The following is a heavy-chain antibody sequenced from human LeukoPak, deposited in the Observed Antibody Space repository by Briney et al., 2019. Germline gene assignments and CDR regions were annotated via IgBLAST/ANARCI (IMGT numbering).Heavy chain of an antibody. CDR3: AQVWDNGEYVLPVG. J-gene: IGHJ4*02. V-gene: IGHV3-30*18. CDR2: ISYGGSNK. Sequence: GGSLRLSCAASGFTFSSYGMHWVRQAPGKGLEWVAVISYGGSNKYYADSVKGRFTISRDNSKNTLYLQMNSLRAEDTAVYYCAQVWDNGEYVLPVGWGQGTLVTVSS. D-gene: IGHD4-17*01. CDR1: GFTFSSYG.